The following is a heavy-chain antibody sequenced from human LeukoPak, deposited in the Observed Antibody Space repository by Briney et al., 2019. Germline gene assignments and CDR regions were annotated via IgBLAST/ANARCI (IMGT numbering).Heavy chain of an antibody. D-gene: IGHD2-15*01. CDR3: ARGPIVVVVAATRYHYMDV. CDR2: IIPIFGTA. CDR1: GGTFSSYA. V-gene: IGHV1-69*13. J-gene: IGHJ6*03. Sequence: SVKVSCKASGGTFSSYAISWVRQAPGQGLEWMGGIIPIFGTANYAQKFQGRVTITADESTSTAYMELSSLRSEDTAVYYCARGPIVVVVAATRYHYMDVWGKGTTVTVSS.